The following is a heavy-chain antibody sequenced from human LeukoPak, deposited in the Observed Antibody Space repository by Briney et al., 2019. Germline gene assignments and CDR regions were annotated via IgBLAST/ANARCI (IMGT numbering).Heavy chain of an antibody. CDR2: VIPIFGTA. J-gene: IGHJ4*02. CDR1: GGTFSSYA. D-gene: IGHD2-21*02. V-gene: IGHV1-69*13. Sequence: GASVKVSCKASGGTFSSYAISWVRQAPGQGLEWMGGVIPIFGTANYAQKFQGRVTITADESTSTAYMELSSLRSEDTAVYYCARGGESGCGGDCYPFDYWGQGTLVTVSS. CDR3: ARGGESGCGGDCYPFDY.